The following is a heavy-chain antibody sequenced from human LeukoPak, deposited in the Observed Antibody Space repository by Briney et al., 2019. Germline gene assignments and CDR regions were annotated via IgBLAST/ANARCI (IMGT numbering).Heavy chain of an antibody. D-gene: IGHD6-13*01. CDR2: INPNSGGT. V-gene: IGHV1-2*04. CDR1: GYTFTGYY. Sequence: VASVTVSCKASGYTFTGYYMHWVRQAPGQGLEWMGWINPNSGGTNYAQKFQGWVTMTRDTSISTAYMELSRLRSDDTAVYYCARDGIAAAGTLKFDYWGQGTLVTVSS. CDR3: ARDGIAAAGTLKFDY. J-gene: IGHJ4*02.